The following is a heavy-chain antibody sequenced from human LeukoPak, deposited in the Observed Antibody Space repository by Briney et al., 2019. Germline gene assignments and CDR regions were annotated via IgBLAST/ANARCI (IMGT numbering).Heavy chain of an antibody. J-gene: IGHJ4*02. D-gene: IGHD3-22*01. CDR2: IYTSGST. V-gene: IGHV4-61*02. CDR1: GGSMSRGSYY. Sequence: SETLSLTCTVSGGSMSRGSYYWRCIRKPAGKGLEWIGRIYTSGSTNYNPSLKSRVTISVDTSKNQFSLKLSSVTAADTAVYYCARDTHYYDSSGYYSLFDYWGQGTLVTVSS. CDR3: ARDTHYYDSSGYYSLFDY.